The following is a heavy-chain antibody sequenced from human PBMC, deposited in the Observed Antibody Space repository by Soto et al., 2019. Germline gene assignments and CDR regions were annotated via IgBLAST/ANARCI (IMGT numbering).Heavy chain of an antibody. CDR3: AKARYYYDGPGY. CDR2: ISGSGGST. CDR1: GFTFSSYA. J-gene: IGHJ4*02. Sequence: SGGSLRLSCAASGFTFSSYAMSWVRQAPGKGLEWVSAISGSGGSTYYADSVKGRFTISRDNSKNTLYLQMNSLRAEDTAVYYCAKARYYYDGPGYWGQGXLVTVYS. D-gene: IGHD3-22*01. V-gene: IGHV3-23*01.